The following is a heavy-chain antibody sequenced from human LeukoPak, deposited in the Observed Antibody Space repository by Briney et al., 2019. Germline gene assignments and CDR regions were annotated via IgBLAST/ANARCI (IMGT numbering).Heavy chain of an antibody. Sequence: ASVKVSCKTSGYTFTSYGISWVRQAPGQGLEWMGWISAYNGNTNYAQKLQGRVTMTTDTSTSTAYMELRSLRSDDTAVYYCARVRPYYDILTGYYSNFDYWGQGTLVTVSS. CDR1: GYTFTSYG. CDR3: ARVRPYYDILTGYYSNFDY. J-gene: IGHJ4*02. CDR2: ISAYNGNT. D-gene: IGHD3-9*01. V-gene: IGHV1-18*01.